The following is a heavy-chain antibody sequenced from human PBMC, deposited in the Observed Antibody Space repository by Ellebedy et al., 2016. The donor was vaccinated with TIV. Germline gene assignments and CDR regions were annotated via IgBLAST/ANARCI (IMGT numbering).Heavy chain of an antibody. CDR3: AGSRDLSYGMDV. Sequence: PGGSLRLSCAASGFTFSSYAMHWVRQAPGKGLEYVSAISSNGGSTYYANSVKGRFTISRDNSKNTLYLQMGSLRTEDMAIYYCAGSRDLSYGMDVWGQGTTVTVSS. D-gene: IGHD3-16*02. V-gene: IGHV3-64*01. CDR2: ISSNGGST. CDR1: GFTFSSYA. J-gene: IGHJ6*02.